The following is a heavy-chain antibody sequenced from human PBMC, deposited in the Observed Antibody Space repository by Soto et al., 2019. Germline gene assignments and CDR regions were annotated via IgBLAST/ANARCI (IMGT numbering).Heavy chain of an antibody. CDR1: GGTFSSYA. D-gene: IGHD2-21*02. J-gene: IGHJ4*02. CDR2: IIPIFGTA. Sequence: QVQLVQSGAEVKKPGSSVKVSCKASGGTFSSYAISWVRQAPGQGLEWMGGIIPIFGTANYAQKFQGRVTITADESTSIAYMELSSLRSEDTAVYYCARAKVAYCGGDCWGFDYWGQGTLVTVSS. V-gene: IGHV1-69*12. CDR3: ARAKVAYCGGDCWGFDY.